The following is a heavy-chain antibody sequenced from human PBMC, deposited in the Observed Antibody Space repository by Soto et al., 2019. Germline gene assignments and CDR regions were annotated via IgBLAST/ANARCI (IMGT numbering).Heavy chain of an antibody. Sequence: SQTLSLTCTVSGGSISTYYWSWIRQPPGKGLEWIGYIYYSGSTNYNPSLKSRVTISIDTSNNQFSLKLSSVTAADTAVYYCARDRVHWFDPWGQGTLVTVSS. CDR1: GGSISTYY. CDR3: ARDRVHWFDP. J-gene: IGHJ5*02. CDR2: IYYSGST. V-gene: IGHV4-59*01.